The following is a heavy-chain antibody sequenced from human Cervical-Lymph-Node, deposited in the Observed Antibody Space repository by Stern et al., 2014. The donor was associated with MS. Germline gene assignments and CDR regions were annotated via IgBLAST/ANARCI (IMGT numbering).Heavy chain of an antibody. CDR2: ISGSGGNT. V-gene: IGHV3-23*01. D-gene: IGHD3-10*01. Sequence: VQLMESGVGLIHPGGSLRLSCAVSGFTFSTYAMSWVRQAPGKGLDWVSAISGSGGNTYYADSLRGRVTISSRNSKHTRYLPMHSLRVDDTAVYFCARDQGAYGSGTHTSWGQGTLVTVSS. CDR3: ARDQGAYGSGTHTS. CDR1: GFTFSTYA. J-gene: IGHJ4*02.